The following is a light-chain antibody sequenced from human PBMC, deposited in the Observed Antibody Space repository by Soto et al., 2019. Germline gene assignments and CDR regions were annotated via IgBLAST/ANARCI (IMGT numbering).Light chain of an antibody. J-gene: IGLJ1*01. V-gene: IGLV1-44*01. CDR1: SSNSGSNT. Sequence: QAVVTQPRSASGTPGQRVTISCSGSSSNSGSNTVNWYQQLPGTAPKLLIHSNNERPSGVPDRFSGSKSGTSASLAISGLQSEDEADYYCAAWDDSLNGYVFGTGTNSPS. CDR3: AAWDDSLNGYV. CDR2: SNN.